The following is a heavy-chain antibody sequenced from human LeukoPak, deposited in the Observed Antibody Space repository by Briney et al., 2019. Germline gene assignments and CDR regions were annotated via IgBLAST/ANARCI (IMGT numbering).Heavy chain of an antibody. D-gene: IGHD2/OR15-2a*01. CDR2: IGSSSNYI. Sequence: PGGSLRLSCVASGFTFSSYSMNWVRQAPGKGLEWVSCIGSSSNYIYYGDSVKGRFTISRDNAKNSLYLQMNSLRAEDTAVYYCARPYFVAANYYFDYWGQGTLVTVSS. CDR3: ARPYFVAANYYFDY. J-gene: IGHJ4*02. CDR1: GFTFSSYS. V-gene: IGHV3-21*01.